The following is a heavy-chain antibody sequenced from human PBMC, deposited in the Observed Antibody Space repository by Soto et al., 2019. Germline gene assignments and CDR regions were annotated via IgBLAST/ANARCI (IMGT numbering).Heavy chain of an antibody. CDR1: GFTFSSYA. Sequence: QVQLVESGGGVVQPGRSLRLSCAASGFTFSSYAMHWVRQAPGKGLEWVAVISYDGSNKYYAHSVKGRFTISRDNSKNTLYLQMNSLRAEDTAVYYCARDFCSGGSCYLDAFDIWGQGTMVTVSS. CDR2: ISYDGSNK. V-gene: IGHV3-30-3*01. CDR3: ARDFCSGGSCYLDAFDI. J-gene: IGHJ3*02. D-gene: IGHD2-15*01.